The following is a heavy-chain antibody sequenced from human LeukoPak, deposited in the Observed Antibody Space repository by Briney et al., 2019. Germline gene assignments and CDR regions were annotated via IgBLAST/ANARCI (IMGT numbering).Heavy chain of an antibody. CDR3: ARDPGGGGTYYFDY. J-gene: IGHJ4*02. D-gene: IGHD2-15*01. CDR2: IYSSWVP. V-gene: IGHV4-4*07. CDR1: GRLTSPFY. Sequence: SEPVSLLCTVSGRLTSPFYRNWLRQPAGKGLEWVDRIYSSWVPTYNPSLPSRVTMSIDTAKTHFSLTLTSVTAADAAVYYCARDPGGGGTYYFDYWGQGTLVTVSS.